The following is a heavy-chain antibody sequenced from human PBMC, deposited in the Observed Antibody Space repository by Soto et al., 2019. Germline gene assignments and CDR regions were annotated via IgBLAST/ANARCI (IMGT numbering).Heavy chain of an antibody. CDR2: ITSSSSYI. Sequence: GGSLRLSCAASGFTFSLYSMIWVRQAPGKGLEWVASITSSSSYIYYEDSLKGRFTISRDNAKNSLFLQLDSLRAEDTAVYLCVRARSTDSRPDYWGQGTLVTVSS. J-gene: IGHJ4*02. CDR3: VRARSTDSRPDY. CDR1: GFTFSLYS. D-gene: IGHD3-22*01. V-gene: IGHV3-21*01.